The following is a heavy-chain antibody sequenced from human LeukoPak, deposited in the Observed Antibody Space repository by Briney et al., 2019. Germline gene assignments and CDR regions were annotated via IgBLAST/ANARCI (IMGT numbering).Heavy chain of an antibody. Sequence: GGSLRLSCAASGFTFSSYDMTWVREAPGRGLEWVSSIRPSGDNTYYGDSVKGRFNISRDNSKNTVYLQMNNMRVDDTAVYYCARVAGWHWFDPWGQGTLVTVSS. J-gene: IGHJ5*02. CDR2: IRPSGDNT. V-gene: IGHV3-23*01. CDR1: GFTFSSYD. CDR3: ARVAGWHWFDP. D-gene: IGHD6-19*01.